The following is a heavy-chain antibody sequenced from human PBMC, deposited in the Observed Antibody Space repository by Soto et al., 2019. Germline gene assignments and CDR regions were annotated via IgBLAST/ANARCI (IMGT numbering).Heavy chain of an antibody. CDR1: GYTFTSYG. CDR3: ARDDPISRDFGVVIGFDY. CDR2: ISTYNGNT. J-gene: IGHJ4*02. D-gene: IGHD3-3*01. Sequence: QVQLVQSGAEVKKPGASVKVSCKASGYTFTSYGISWVRQAPGQGLEWMGWISTYNGNTNYAQKLQGRVTMTTDTSTSTAYMELRSLRSDDTAVYYCARDDPISRDFGVVIGFDYWGQGTLVTVSS. V-gene: IGHV1-18*01.